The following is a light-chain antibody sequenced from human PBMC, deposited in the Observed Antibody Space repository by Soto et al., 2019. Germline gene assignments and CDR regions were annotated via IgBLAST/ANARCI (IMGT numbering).Light chain of an antibody. CDR3: QTWGTGYVV. CDR2: VNSGGSH. Sequence: QLVLTQSPSASASLGASVKLTCTLSSGHSSYDIAWHQQQPDKGPRFLMTVNSGGSHNKGDGIPDRFSGSSSGAERYLTSSSLQSEDEADYYCQTWGTGYVVFGGGTKVTVL. CDR1: SGHSSYD. J-gene: IGLJ2*01. V-gene: IGLV4-69*01.